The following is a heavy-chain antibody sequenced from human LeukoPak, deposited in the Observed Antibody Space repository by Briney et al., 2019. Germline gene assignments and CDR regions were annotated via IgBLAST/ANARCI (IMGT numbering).Heavy chain of an antibody. CDR1: GGSISSSSDN. CDR3: ARQGRATVVMYMDD. D-gene: IGHD4-23*01. Sequence: PSGTLSLTCTVSGGSISSSSDNWGWIRQPPGKGLEWIGSIYYTGITYYNPSVMSRVTMSVDTSKNQFSLRLSSVTAADTAMYYCARQGRATVVMYMDDWGKGTTVTVSS. J-gene: IGHJ6*03. V-gene: IGHV4-39*01. CDR2: IYYTGIT.